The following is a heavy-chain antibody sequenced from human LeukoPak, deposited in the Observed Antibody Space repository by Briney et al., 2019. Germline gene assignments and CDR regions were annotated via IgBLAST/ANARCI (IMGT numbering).Heavy chain of an antibody. V-gene: IGHV3-74*01. Sequence: PGGSLRLSCAPSALTFSSYAMSWGRQAPGKGLVWVSRINSDGSSTSYADSVKGRFTISRDNAKNTLYLQMNSLRADDTAVYYCGRTKGYDSSGYYFDYWGQGTLVTVSS. D-gene: IGHD3-22*01. J-gene: IGHJ4*02. CDR1: ALTFSSYA. CDR3: GRTKGYDSSGYYFDY. CDR2: INSDGSST.